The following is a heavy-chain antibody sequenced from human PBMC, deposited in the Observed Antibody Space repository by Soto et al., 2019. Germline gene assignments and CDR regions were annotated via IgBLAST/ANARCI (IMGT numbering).Heavy chain of an antibody. V-gene: IGHV3-7*01. D-gene: IGHD6-19*01. CDR3: ARVAYGNGWIFDY. CDR2: IKQDGSEK. Sequence: PGGSLRLSCAASGFSFSIYWMSLVRQASGKGLEWVANIKQDGSEKYYVDSVKGRFTLSRDNAKNSLQLQMSSLRDEATAIYFCARVAYGNGWIFDYWGQGTLVTVSS. CDR1: GFSFSIYW. J-gene: IGHJ4*01.